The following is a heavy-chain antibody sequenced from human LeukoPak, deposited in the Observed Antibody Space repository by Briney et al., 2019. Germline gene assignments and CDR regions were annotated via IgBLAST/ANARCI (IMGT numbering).Heavy chain of an antibody. Sequence: ASVKVSCKASGYTFATYGITWVRQAPGQGLEFMGWITAYNGNTKYAQKLQGRVTMTTDTSTNTAYMELRSLRSDDTAVYYCGRSMDGSGWYGWVDPWGQGTLVTVSS. CDR3: GRSMDGSGWYGWVDP. J-gene: IGHJ5*02. CDR2: ITAYNGNT. V-gene: IGHV1-18*01. D-gene: IGHD6-19*01. CDR1: GYTFATYG.